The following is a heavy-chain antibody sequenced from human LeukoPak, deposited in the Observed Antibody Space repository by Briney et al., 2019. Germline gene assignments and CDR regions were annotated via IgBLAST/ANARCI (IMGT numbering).Heavy chain of an antibody. Sequence: PGGSLRLSCAASGFTFSSYGMHWVRQAPGKGLEWVAVISYDGSNKYYADSVKGRFTIPRDNSKNTLYLQMNSLRAEDTAVYYCAKDQYYYGSGSQIDYWGQGTLVTVSS. CDR1: GFTFSSYG. CDR3: AKDQYYYGSGSQIDY. V-gene: IGHV3-30*18. D-gene: IGHD3-10*01. J-gene: IGHJ4*02. CDR2: ISYDGSNK.